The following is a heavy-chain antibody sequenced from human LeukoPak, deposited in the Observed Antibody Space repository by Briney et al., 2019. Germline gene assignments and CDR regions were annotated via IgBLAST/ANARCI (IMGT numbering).Heavy chain of an antibody. CDR3: ARSDEGNVLKPFDY. D-gene: IGHD1-1*01. CDR1: GDSISRHYYY. Sequence: SETLSLTCAVSGDSISRHYYYWTWIRQHPGKGLEWIGYIYYSGGTYYNPSLKSRVTISVDTSKNQFSLKLSSVTAADTAVYYCARSDEGNVLKPFDYWGQGTLVTVSS. CDR2: IYYSGGT. V-gene: IGHV4-31*11. J-gene: IGHJ4*02.